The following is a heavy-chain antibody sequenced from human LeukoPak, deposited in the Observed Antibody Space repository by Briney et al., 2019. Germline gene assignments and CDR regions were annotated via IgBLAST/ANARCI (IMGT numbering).Heavy chain of an antibody. D-gene: IGHD2-2*01. V-gene: IGHV1-18*01. CDR2: ISAYNGNT. CDR1: GYTFTSYG. J-gene: IGHJ6*03. CDR3: ARDGNIVVVPAATRTYYYYYMDV. Sequence: ASVKVSCKASGYTFTSYGVSWVRQAPGQGLEWMGWISAYNGNTNSAQKFQGRVTMTTDTSTSTAYMELRSLRSDDTAVYYCARDGNIVVVPAATRTYYYYYMDVWGKGTTVTVSS.